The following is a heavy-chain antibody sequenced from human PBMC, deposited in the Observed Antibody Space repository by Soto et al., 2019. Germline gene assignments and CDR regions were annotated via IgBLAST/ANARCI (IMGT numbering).Heavy chain of an antibody. J-gene: IGHJ6*02. V-gene: IGHV3-30*18. D-gene: IGHD3-10*01. CDR1: GFTFSSYG. Sequence: QVQLVESGGGVVQSGMSLRLSCAASGFTFSSYGMHWVRQAPGKGLEWVAVISYDGSNKYYADSVKGRFTISRDSSKNTLYLEMNSLRREDTAVYYCAKGEYYYGSGSPYYGMDVWGQGTTVTVSS. CDR3: AKGEYYYGSGSPYYGMDV. CDR2: ISYDGSNK.